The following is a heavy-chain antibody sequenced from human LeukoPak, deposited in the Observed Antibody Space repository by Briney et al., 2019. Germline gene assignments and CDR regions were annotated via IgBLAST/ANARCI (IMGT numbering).Heavy chain of an antibody. V-gene: IGHV5-10-1*01. J-gene: IGHJ4*02. D-gene: IGHD3-22*01. Sequence: GESLRISCKGSGXSFTSYWISWVRQMPGKGLEWMGRSDPSDSYTNYSPSFQGHVTISADKSISTAYLQWSSLKASDTAMYYCARPYYYDSSGYQDWGQGTLVTVSS. CDR3: ARPYYYDSSGYQD. CDR2: SDPSDSYT. CDR1: GXSFTSYW.